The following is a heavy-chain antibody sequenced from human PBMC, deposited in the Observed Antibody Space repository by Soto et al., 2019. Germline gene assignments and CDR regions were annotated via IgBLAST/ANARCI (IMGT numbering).Heavy chain of an antibody. J-gene: IGHJ4*02. CDR2: ISSSGSTI. V-gene: IGHV3-11*01. CDR1: GFTFSDYY. D-gene: IGHD3-10*01. CDR3: ARELEDMVRGVMAPDY. Sequence: GGSLRLSCAASGFTFSDYYMSWIRQAPGKGLEWVSYISSSGSTIYYADSVKGRFTISRDNAKNSLYLQMNSLRAEDTAVYYCARELEDMVRGVMAPDYWGQGTLVTVSS.